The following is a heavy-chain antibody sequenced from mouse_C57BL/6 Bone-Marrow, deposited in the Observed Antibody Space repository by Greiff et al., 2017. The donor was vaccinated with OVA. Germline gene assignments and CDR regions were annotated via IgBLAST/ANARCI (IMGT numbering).Heavy chain of an antibody. J-gene: IGHJ2*01. V-gene: IGHV3-1*01. CDR1: GYSITSGYD. CDR2: ISYSGST. CDR3: ARLYYYGSSQYYFDY. Sequence: EVKLMESGPGMVKPSQSLSLTCTVTGYSITSGYDWHWIRHFPGNKLEWMGYISYSGSTNYNPSLKSRISITHDTSKNHFFLKLNSVTTEDTATYYCARLYYYGSSQYYFDYWGQGTTLTVSS. D-gene: IGHD1-1*01.